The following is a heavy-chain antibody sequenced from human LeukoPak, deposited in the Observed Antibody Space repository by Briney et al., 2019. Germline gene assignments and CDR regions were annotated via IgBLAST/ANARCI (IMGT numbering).Heavy chain of an antibody. Sequence: GGSLRLSCAASGFNFSSYAMSWVRQAPGKGLEWVSAISGSGGSTYYADSVKGRFTISRDNSKNTLYLQMNSLRAEDTAVYYCAKNKAANRHSYYFDYWGQGTLVTVSS. CDR2: ISGSGGST. D-gene: IGHD2-15*01. J-gene: IGHJ4*02. CDR1: GFNFSSYA. V-gene: IGHV3-23*01. CDR3: AKNKAANRHSYYFDY.